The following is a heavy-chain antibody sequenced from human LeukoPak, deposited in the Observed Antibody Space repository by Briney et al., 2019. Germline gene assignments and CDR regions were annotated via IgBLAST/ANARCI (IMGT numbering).Heavy chain of an antibody. Sequence: SETLSLTCTVSGGSISSYYWSWIRQPPGKGLEWIGYIYYSGSTNYNPSLKSRVTISVDTSKNQFSLKLSSVTAADTAVYYCARDLVYDSSGYGAFDIWGQGTMVTVSS. D-gene: IGHD3-22*01. V-gene: IGHV4-59*01. CDR3: ARDLVYDSSGYGAFDI. J-gene: IGHJ3*02. CDR1: GGSISSYY. CDR2: IYYSGST.